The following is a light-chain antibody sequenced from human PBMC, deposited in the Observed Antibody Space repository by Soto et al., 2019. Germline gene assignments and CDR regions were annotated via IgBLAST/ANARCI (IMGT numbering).Light chain of an antibody. CDR2: WAS. J-gene: IGKJ1*01. CDR1: QSIVYSSNHKNY. V-gene: IGKV4-1*01. CDR3: QQYYSSQT. Sequence: DIVMTQSPDSLAVSLGESATINCKSSQSIVYSSNHKNYLAWYQQKPGQPPKLLIYWASTRESGVPDRFSGSWSGTDFTLTISSLQAEDVAVYYCQQYYSSQTFGQGTKVEIK.